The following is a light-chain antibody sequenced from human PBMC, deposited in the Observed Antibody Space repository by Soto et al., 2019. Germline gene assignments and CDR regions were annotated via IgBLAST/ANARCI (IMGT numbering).Light chain of an antibody. V-gene: IGLV6-57*01. Sequence: NFMLTQPHSVSESPGKTVTISCTRSSGSIASNYVQWYQQRPGSSPTTVIYEDNRRPSGVPDRFSGSIDSSSNSPSLTISGLKTEDEADYYCQSYDSSNQVFGGGTKLTVL. CDR1: SGSIASNY. CDR3: QSYDSSNQV. CDR2: EDN. J-gene: IGLJ2*01.